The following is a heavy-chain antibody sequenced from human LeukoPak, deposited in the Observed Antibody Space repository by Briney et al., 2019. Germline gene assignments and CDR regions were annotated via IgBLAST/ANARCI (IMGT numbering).Heavy chain of an antibody. Sequence: AGGSLRLSCAAPGFTFSSYSMNWVRQAPGKGLEWVSSISSSSSYIYYADSVKGRFTISRDNAKNSLYLQMNSLRAEDTAVYYCARGGGRLEGDYWGQGTLVTVSS. D-gene: IGHD1-1*01. CDR3: ARGGGRLEGDY. CDR1: GFTFSSYS. V-gene: IGHV3-21*01. CDR2: ISSSSSYI. J-gene: IGHJ4*02.